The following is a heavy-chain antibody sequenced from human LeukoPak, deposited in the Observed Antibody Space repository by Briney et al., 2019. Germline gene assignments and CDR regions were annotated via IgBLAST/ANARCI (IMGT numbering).Heavy chain of an antibody. CDR2: INPNSGGI. Sequence: ASVKVSCKASGYTFTGYYIHWVRQAPGQGLEWMGWINPNSGGIKFAQKFQGRVTMTRDTSISTAYMELSRLRSDDTAVYYCARGGERYSYGLDYWGQGTLVTVSS. J-gene: IGHJ4*02. D-gene: IGHD5-18*01. CDR1: GYTFTGYY. V-gene: IGHV1-2*02. CDR3: ARGGERYSYGLDY.